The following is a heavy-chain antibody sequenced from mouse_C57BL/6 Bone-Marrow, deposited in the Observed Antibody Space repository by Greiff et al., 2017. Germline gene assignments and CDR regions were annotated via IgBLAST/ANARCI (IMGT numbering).Heavy chain of an antibody. D-gene: IGHD1-1*01. V-gene: IGHV6-3*01. CDR1: GFTFSNYW. CDR2: IRLKSDNYAT. Sequence: EVKLMESGGGLVQPGGSMKLSCVASGFTFSNYWMNWVRQSPEKGLEWVAQIRLKSDNYATHYAESVKGRFTISRDDSKSSVYLQMNNLRAEDTGIYYCTVYYYGSSPFDYWGQGTTLTVSS. J-gene: IGHJ2*01. CDR3: TVYYYGSSPFDY.